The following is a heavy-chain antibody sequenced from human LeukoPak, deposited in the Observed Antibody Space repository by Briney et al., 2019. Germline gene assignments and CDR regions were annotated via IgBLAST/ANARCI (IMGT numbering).Heavy chain of an antibody. V-gene: IGHV4-39*07. CDR3: ARGYSDYYDSSGISLYYYYGMDV. Sequence: SETLSLTCTVSGGSVSSGSYYWSWIRQPPGKGLGWIGEINHGGSTNYNPSLKSRVTISVDTSKNQFSLKLSSVTAADTAVYYCARGYSDYYDSSGISLYYYYGMDVWGQGTTVTVSS. D-gene: IGHD3-22*01. J-gene: IGHJ6*02. CDR1: GGSVSSGSYY. CDR2: INHGGST.